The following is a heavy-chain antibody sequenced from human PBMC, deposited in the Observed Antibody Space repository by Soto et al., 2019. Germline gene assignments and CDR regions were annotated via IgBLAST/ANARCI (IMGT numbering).Heavy chain of an antibody. J-gene: IGHJ5*02. Sequence: PSETLSLTCAVYGGSFSGYYWTWIRQRPGKGLEWIGYIYYSGNAYYSPSLKSRVTISVDTSQNQFSLKLSSVTAADTAVYYCAGANIVLRPTYPHNWFDPWGQGTLVTVSS. CDR1: GGSFSGYY. CDR2: IYYSGNA. V-gene: IGHV4-31*11. D-gene: IGHD2-21*01. CDR3: AGANIVLRPTYPHNWFDP.